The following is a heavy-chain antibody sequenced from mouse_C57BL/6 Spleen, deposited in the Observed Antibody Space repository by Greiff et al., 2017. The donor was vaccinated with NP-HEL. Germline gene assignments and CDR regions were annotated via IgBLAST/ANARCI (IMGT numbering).Heavy chain of an antibody. V-gene: IGHV5-17*01. CDR2: ISSGSSTI. CDR1: GFTFSDYG. CDR3: ANSNLRFFYYAMDY. Sequence: EVMLVESGGGLVKPGGSLKLSCAASGFTFSDYGMHWVRQAPEKGLEWVAYISSGSSTIYYADTVKGRFTISRDNAKNTLFLQMTSLRSEDTAMYYGANSNLRFFYYAMDYWGQGTSVTVSS. J-gene: IGHJ4*01. D-gene: IGHD2-5*01.